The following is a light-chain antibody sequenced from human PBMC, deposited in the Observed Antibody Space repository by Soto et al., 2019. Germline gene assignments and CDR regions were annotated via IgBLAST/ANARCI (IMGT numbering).Light chain of an antibody. CDR3: SSYTSSGNYL. CDR1: SSDVGGYNY. Sequence: QSVLTQPASVSGSPGQSIAISCTATSSDVGGYNYVSWYQHHPGKAPKLMIYDVSNRPSGVSDRFSGSKSGNAASLTISGLQAEDEAYYYCSSYTSSGNYLFGTWSKVPV. V-gene: IGLV2-14*03. J-gene: IGLJ1*01. CDR2: DVS.